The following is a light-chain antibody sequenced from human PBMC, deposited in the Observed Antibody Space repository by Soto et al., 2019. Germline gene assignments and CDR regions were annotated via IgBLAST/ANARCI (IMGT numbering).Light chain of an antibody. CDR1: SSDVGGYNL. CDR2: EGS. Sequence: QSALTQPASVSGSPGQSITISCTGTSSDVGGYNLVSWYQQHPGKAPKLMIYEGSKRPSGVSNRFSGSKSGNTASLTISGLQAGDEADYYCCSYAGSSTYVFGTGTKVTVL. CDR3: CSYAGSSTYV. V-gene: IGLV2-23*01. J-gene: IGLJ1*01.